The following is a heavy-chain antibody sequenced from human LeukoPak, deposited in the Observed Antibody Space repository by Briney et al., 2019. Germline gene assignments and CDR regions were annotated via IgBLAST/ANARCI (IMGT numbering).Heavy chain of an antibody. Sequence: GGSLRLSCAASGFTFSSYWMSWIRQAPGKGLEWVAVISYDGSNKYYADSVKGRFTISRDDSKNTLYLQMNSLRAEDTAVYYCARDNLVATFSFDYWGQGTLVTVSS. V-gene: IGHV3-30-3*01. D-gene: IGHD5-12*01. J-gene: IGHJ4*02. CDR3: ARDNLVATFSFDY. CDR2: ISYDGSNK. CDR1: GFTFSSYW.